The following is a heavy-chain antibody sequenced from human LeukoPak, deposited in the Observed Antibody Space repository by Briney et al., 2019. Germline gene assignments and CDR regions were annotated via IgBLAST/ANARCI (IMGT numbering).Heavy chain of an antibody. CDR3: AKEGTASKPSDLDY. D-gene: IGHD1-1*01. V-gene: IGHV3-30*02. CDR2: IRYDGTIK. J-gene: IGHJ4*02. CDR1: GFTFTDYG. Sequence: PGGSLRLSCAASGFTFTDYGIHWVRQAPGQGLEWVAFIRYDGTIKYYADSVKGRFTISRDNSRNTLYLQMNSLRTEDTAVYYCAKEGTASKPSDLDYWGQGTLVTVSS.